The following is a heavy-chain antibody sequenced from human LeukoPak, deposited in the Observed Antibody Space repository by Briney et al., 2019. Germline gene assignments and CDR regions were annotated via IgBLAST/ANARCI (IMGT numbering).Heavy chain of an antibody. V-gene: IGHV4-59*12. J-gene: IGHJ4*02. CDR3: ARESSSSPDY. D-gene: IGHD6-6*01. CDR1: GDSISSYY. Sequence: QPSETLSLTCSVSGDSISSYYWTWIRQPPGKGLEWIGYIYNSGITNYNPSLKSRVTISVDTSKNQFYLRLTSVTAADSAMYYCARESSSSPDYWGQGTLVTVSS. CDR2: IYNSGIT.